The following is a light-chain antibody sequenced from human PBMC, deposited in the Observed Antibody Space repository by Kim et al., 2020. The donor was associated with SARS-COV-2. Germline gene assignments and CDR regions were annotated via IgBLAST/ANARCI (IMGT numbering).Light chain of an antibody. CDR3: QSSDNNQEV. CDR1: SGSIATKY. J-gene: IGLJ3*02. Sequence: NFMLTQPHSVSESPGKAVTISCTRSSGSIATKYVQWYQQRPGSAPTTGPSGVPDRFSGSIDSSSNSASLTISGLKTEDEADYYCQSSDNNQEVFGGGTQLTVL. V-gene: IGLV6-57*04.